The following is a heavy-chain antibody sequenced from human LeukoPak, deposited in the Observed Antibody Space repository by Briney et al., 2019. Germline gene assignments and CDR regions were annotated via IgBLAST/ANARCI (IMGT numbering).Heavy chain of an antibody. CDR3: ARDALTVAALGYFDS. CDR2: INPSSGDT. J-gene: IGHJ4*02. CDR1: GYTFTGYD. V-gene: IGHV1-46*01. D-gene: IGHD6-13*01. Sequence: ASVKVSCKASGYTFTGYDINWVRQAPGQGLEWMGIINPSSGDTNYAQQFQGRVTVTTDTSTSTIYMELSSLRSDDTGVYYCARDALTVAALGYFDSWGQGTLVTASS.